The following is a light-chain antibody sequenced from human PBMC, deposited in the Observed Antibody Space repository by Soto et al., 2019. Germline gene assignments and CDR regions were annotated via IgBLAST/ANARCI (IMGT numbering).Light chain of an antibody. J-gene: IGLJ3*02. CDR3: AAWDDSLHGPV. Sequence: QSVLTQPPSASGTPGQRVTISCSGSSSNVGSNTVNWYQQLPGTAPKLLIYSSNQRPSGVPDRFSGSKSGTSASLAISGLQSEDEADYYCAAWDDSLHGPVFGGGTKVTVL. CDR2: SSN. V-gene: IGLV1-44*01. CDR1: SSNVGSNT.